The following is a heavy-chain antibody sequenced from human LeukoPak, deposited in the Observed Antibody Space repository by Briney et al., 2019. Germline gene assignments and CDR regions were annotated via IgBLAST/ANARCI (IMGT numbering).Heavy chain of an antibody. CDR2: IKQDRSEK. CDR3: ARLREIPVFGVVTKSTSYFDY. Sequence: GGSLRLSCVASGFTFDDYGMSWVRQAPGKGLELVANIKQDRSEKYYVDSVKGRFTISRDNAKNSLYLQMNSLRAEDTAVYYCARLREIPVFGVVTKSTSYFDYWGQGTLVTVSS. CDR1: GFTFDDYG. D-gene: IGHD3-3*01. V-gene: IGHV3-7*01. J-gene: IGHJ4*02.